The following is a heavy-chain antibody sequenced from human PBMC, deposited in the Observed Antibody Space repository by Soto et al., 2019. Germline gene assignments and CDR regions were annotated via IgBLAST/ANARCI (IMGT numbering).Heavy chain of an antibody. Sequence: SETLSLTCTVSGGSISSYYWSWLRQPPGKGLEWIGYIYYSGSTNYNPSLKSRVTISVDTSKNQFSLKLNSMTAADTAVYYCARHNYGSGSTYFDYWGQGTLVTVS. CDR2: IYYSGST. D-gene: IGHD3-10*01. J-gene: IGHJ4*02. CDR1: GGSISSYY. CDR3: ARHNYGSGSTYFDY. V-gene: IGHV4-59*08.